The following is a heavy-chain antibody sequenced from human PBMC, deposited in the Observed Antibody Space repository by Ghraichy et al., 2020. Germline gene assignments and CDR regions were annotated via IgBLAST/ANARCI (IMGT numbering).Heavy chain of an antibody. CDR2: ISSSSTYI. Sequence: GSLNISCAASEFAFTTYDMNWVRQAPGKGLEWVSYISSSSTYIYYADSVKGRFTISRDNAKKSLYLQMNSLRDEDTAVYYCAKDRSATYWGQGTLVTVSS. V-gene: IGHV3-48*02. J-gene: IGHJ4*02. CDR3: AKDRSATY. D-gene: IGHD2-15*01. CDR1: EFAFTTYD.